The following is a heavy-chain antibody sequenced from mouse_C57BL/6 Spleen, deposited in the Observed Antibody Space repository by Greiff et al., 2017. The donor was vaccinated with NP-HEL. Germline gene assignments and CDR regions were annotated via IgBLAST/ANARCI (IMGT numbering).Heavy chain of an antibody. Sequence: EVKLVESGGGLVKPGGSLKLPCAASGFTFSDYGMHWVRQAPEKGLEWVAYISSGSSTIYYADTVKGRFTISRDNAKNTLFLQMTSLRSEDTAMYYCARFDGYYRFAYWGQGTLVTVSA. CDR1: GFTFSDYG. CDR2: ISSGSSTI. CDR3: ARFDGYYRFAY. J-gene: IGHJ3*01. D-gene: IGHD2-3*01. V-gene: IGHV5-17*01.